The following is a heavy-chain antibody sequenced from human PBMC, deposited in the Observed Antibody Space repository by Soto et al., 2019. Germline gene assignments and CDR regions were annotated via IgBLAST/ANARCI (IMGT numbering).Heavy chain of an antibody. J-gene: IGHJ4*02. CDR3: ARRGYSYGYLDY. CDR2: IWYDGSNK. D-gene: IGHD5-18*01. Sequence: PGGSLRLSCAASGFTFSSYGMHWVRQAPGKGLEWVAVIWYDGSNKYYADSVKGRFTISRDNSKNTLYLQMNSLRAEDTAVYYCARRGYSYGYLDYWGQGTLVTVS. CDR1: GFTFSSYG. V-gene: IGHV3-33*01.